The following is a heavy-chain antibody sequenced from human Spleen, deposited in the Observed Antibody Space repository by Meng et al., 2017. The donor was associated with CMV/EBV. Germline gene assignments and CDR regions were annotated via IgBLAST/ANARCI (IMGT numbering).Heavy chain of an antibody. D-gene: IGHD2-2*01. Sequence: ASVKVSCKASGYTFTGYYMHWVRQAPGHGLEWMGWVNPNSGGTNYAQKFQGRVTMTRDTSISTAYMELSRLRSDDTAVYYCARTADCSSTSCFTYYYYGMDVWGQGTTVTVSS. CDR2: VNPNSGGT. CDR1: GYTFTGYY. J-gene: IGHJ6*02. V-gene: IGHV1-2*02. CDR3: ARTADCSSTSCFTYYYYGMDV.